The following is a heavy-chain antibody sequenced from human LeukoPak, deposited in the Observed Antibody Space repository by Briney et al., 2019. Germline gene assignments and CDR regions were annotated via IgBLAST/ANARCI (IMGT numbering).Heavy chain of an antibody. D-gene: IGHD6-19*01. V-gene: IGHV4-59*01. CDR1: GGSISSYY. CDR3: ARADYSSGWNDWFDP. Sequence: KPSETLSLTCTVSGGSISSYYWSWILQPPGKGLEWIGYIYYSGSTNYNPSLKSRVTISVDTSKNQFSLKLSSVTAADTAVYYCARADYSSGWNDWFDPWGQGTLVTVSS. J-gene: IGHJ5*02. CDR2: IYYSGST.